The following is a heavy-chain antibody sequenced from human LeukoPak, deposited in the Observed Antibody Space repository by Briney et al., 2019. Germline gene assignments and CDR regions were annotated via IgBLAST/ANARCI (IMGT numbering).Heavy chain of an antibody. Sequence: GGSLRLSCAASGFRFDDYGMTWVRQAPGKGLEWVSGINWKGIRTGYADSVKGRFTISRDNAKNSLYLQMNSLRAEDTAFYYCARAPLTRYWYESSFDHDTFYYYMDVWGXGTTVIVSS. CDR1: GFRFDDYG. CDR3: ARAPLTRYWYESSFDHDTFYYYMDV. D-gene: IGHD3-22*01. J-gene: IGHJ6*03. V-gene: IGHV3-20*04. CDR2: INWKGIRT.